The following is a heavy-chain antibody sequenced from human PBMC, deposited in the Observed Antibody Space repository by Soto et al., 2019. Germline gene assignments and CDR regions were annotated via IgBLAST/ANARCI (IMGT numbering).Heavy chain of an antibody. V-gene: IGHV1-18*04. CDR3: ARPNKLLWFGELPYPPDY. J-gene: IGHJ4*02. D-gene: IGHD3-10*01. Sequence: ASVKVSCKASGYTFTSYGISWVRQAPGQGLEWMGWISAYNGNTNYAQKLQGRVTMTTDTSTSTAYMELRSLRSDDTAVYYCARPNKLLWFGELPYPPDYWGQGTLGTVSS. CDR1: GYTFTSYG. CDR2: ISAYNGNT.